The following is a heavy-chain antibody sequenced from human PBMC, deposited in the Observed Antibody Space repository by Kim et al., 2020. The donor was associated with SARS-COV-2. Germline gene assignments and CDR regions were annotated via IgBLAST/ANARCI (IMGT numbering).Heavy chain of an antibody. V-gene: IGHV4-39*07. Sequence: SETLSLTCTVSGGSISSSSYYWGWIRQPPGKGLEWIGSIYYSGSTYYNPSLKSRVTISVDTSKNQFSLKLSSVTAADTAVYYCARDGNTDTAMADDYWGQGTLVTVSS. CDR3: ARDGNTDTAMADDY. J-gene: IGHJ4*02. CDR1: GGSISSSSYY. CDR2: IYYSGST. D-gene: IGHD5-18*01.